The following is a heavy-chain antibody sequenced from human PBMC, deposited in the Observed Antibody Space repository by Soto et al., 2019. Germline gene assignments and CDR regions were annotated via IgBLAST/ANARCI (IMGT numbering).Heavy chain of an antibody. CDR1: AFTFSSYS. J-gene: IGHJ4*02. Sequence: EVQLVESGGGLVKPGGSLRLSCAASAFTFSSYSMGWVRQVPGKGLEWVSCISSSSSYIQYADSVKGRFTISRDNAKKSLFLQLNSLRAEDTAIYYCARGDSYWPGVVVRYFDDGGQGTLVTVSS. CDR2: ISSSSSYI. CDR3: ARGDSYWPGVVVRYFDD. V-gene: IGHV3-21*01. D-gene: IGHD5-12*01.